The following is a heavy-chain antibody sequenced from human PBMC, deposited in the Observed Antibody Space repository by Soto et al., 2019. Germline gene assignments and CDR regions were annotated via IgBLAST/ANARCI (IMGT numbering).Heavy chain of an antibody. V-gene: IGHV4-59*08. J-gene: IGHJ4*02. D-gene: IGHD6-25*01. CDR2: IYSSGSA. CDR3: ARQRSDFDY. Sequence: QVQLQESGPGLVKPSETLSLTCTVSGGSISGYYCCWIRQPPGKGLQWIGYIYSSGSANYNPSLKTRVTISVATSKNQASLNLSSVTAADTAVYYCARQRSDFDYWGQGSLVTVSS. CDR1: GGSISGYY.